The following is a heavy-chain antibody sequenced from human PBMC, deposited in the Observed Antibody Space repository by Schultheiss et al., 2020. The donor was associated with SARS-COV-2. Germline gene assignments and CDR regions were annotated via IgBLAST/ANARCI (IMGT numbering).Heavy chain of an antibody. CDR1: GGSISSYY. J-gene: IGHJ4*02. V-gene: IGHV4-59*06. CDR2: IYYSGST. CDR3: ATLRYFDSGFDY. Sequence: SETLSLTCTVSGGSISSYYWSWIRQPPGKGLEWIGYIYYSGSTYYNPSLKSRVNISVDKSKNQFSLKLSSVTAADTAVYYCATLRYFDSGFDYWGQGTLVTVAS. D-gene: IGHD3-9*01.